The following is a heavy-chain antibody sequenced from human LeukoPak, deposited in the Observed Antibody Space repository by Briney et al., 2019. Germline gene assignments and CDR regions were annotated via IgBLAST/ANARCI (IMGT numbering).Heavy chain of an antibody. V-gene: IGHV4-59*01. D-gene: IGHD3-3*01. Sequence: SETLSPTCTVSGGSISSYYWSWIRQPPGKGLEWIGYIYYSGSTNYNPSLKSRVTISVDTSKNQFSLKLSSVTAADTAVYYCASTFRSGYFTFDYWGQGTLVTVSS. J-gene: IGHJ4*02. CDR2: IYYSGST. CDR3: ASTFRSGYFTFDY. CDR1: GGSISSYY.